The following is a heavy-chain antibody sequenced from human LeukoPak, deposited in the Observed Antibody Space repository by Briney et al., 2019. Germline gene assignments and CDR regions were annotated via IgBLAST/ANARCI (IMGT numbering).Heavy chain of an antibody. CDR3: ARAYSSSWYYTFKYDY. Sequence: PSETLSLTCTVSGGSISSSSYYWGWIRQPPGKGLEWIGSIYYSGSTYYNPSLKSRVTISVDTSKNQFSLKLSSVTAADTAVYYCARAYSSSWYYTFKYDYWGQGTLVTVSS. V-gene: IGHV4-39*07. CDR1: GGSISSSSYY. CDR2: IYYSGST. J-gene: IGHJ4*02. D-gene: IGHD6-13*01.